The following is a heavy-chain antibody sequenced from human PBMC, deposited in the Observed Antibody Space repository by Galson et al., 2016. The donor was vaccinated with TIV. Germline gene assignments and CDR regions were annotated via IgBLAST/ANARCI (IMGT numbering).Heavy chain of an antibody. D-gene: IGHD3-9*01. CDR2: ISRSGRT. CDR1: GGAFSGDS. V-gene: IGHV4-34*01. CDR3: ARGRKHRGRFFDWFVGLDH. Sequence: ETLSLTCAVYGGAFSGDSWSWIRQPPGKGLEWIGEISRSGRTNHKPSLKSRVTISLDRPKNQFSLGLTSVNAADTAVYYCARGRKHRGRFFDWFVGLDHWGQGALVTVSS. J-gene: IGHJ4*02.